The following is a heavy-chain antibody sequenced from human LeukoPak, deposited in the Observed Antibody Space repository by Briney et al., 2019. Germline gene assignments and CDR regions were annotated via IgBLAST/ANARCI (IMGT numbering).Heavy chain of an antibody. CDR2: IYPGDSDT. D-gene: IGHD3-22*01. Sequence: GESLKTPRKGSGYSFTTYWIGRVPQIPGKGPEWMGIIYPGDSDTRYSPSSQGQVTISADKSISTAYLQWSSLKASDTAMYYCARHYDSSCSDYWGQGTLVTVSS. CDR3: ARHYDSSCSDY. CDR1: GYSFTTYW. J-gene: IGHJ4*02. V-gene: IGHV5-51*01.